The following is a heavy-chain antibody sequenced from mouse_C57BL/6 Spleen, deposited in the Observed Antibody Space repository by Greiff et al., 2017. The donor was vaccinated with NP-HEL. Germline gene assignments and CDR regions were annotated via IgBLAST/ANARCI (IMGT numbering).Heavy chain of an antibody. V-gene: IGHV1-72*01. Sequence: QVHVKQPGAELVKPGASVKLSCKASGYTFTSYWMHWVKQRPGRGLEWIGRIDPNSGGTKYNEKFKSKATLTVDKPSSTAYMQLSSLTSEDSAVYYCAKETVTTNWYFDVWGTGTTVTVSS. D-gene: IGHD2-5*01. J-gene: IGHJ1*03. CDR3: AKETVTTNWYFDV. CDR1: GYTFTSYW. CDR2: IDPNSGGT.